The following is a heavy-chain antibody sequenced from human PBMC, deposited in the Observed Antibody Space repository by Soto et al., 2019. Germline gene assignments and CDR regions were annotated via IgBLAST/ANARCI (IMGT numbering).Heavy chain of an antibody. V-gene: IGHV4-59*01. Sequence: PSETLSLTCTVSGGSISSYYWSWIRQPPGKGLEWIGYIYYSGSTNYNPSLKSRVTISVDTSKNQFSLKLSSVTAADTAVYYCARDKRYYGMDVWGQGTTVNVSS. CDR3: ARDKRYYGMDV. J-gene: IGHJ6*02. CDR2: IYYSGST. CDR1: GGSISSYY.